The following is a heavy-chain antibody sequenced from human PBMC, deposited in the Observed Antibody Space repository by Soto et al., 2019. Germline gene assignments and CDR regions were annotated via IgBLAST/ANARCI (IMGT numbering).Heavy chain of an antibody. D-gene: IGHD6-13*01. CDR2: ISAYNGNT. V-gene: IGHV1-18*01. J-gene: IGHJ4*02. CDR1: GYTFTSYG. Sequence: GASVKVSCKASGYTFTSYGISWVRQAPGQGLEWMGWISAYNGNTNYAQKLQGRVTMTTDTSTSTAYMELRSLRSDDTAVYYRASYSSSWLAFDYWGQGTLVTVSS. CDR3: ASYSSSWLAFDY.